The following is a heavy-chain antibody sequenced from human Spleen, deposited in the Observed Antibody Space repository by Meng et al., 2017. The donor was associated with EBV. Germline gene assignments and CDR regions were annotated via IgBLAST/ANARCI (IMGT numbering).Heavy chain of an antibody. CDR1: GGSFTGYY. D-gene: IGHD3-16*01. CDR2: ISRSGST. Sequence: QVPLQHWGAGLLTPSEPLSPTCAVYGGSFTGYYGTWIRQPPGKGLEWIGEISRSGSTNYNPSLKSRVTISLDTSKNQFSLKLSSVTAADTAVYYCARRGGVDYWGQGTLVTVSS. J-gene: IGHJ4*02. CDR3: ARRGGVDY. V-gene: IGHV4-34*01.